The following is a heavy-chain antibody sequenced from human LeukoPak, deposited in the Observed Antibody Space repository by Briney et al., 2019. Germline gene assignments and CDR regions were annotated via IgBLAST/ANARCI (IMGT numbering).Heavy chain of an antibody. J-gene: IGHJ4*02. D-gene: IGHD6-6*01. Sequence: ASVKVSGKASGGTFSSYAISWVRQAPGQGLEWMGGIIPIFGTANYAQKFQGRVTITADKSTSTAYMELSSLRSEDTAAYYCARAKGSSSGGNFDYWGQGTLVTVSS. CDR3: ARAKGSSSGGNFDY. CDR1: GGTFSSYA. V-gene: IGHV1-69*06. CDR2: IIPIFGTA.